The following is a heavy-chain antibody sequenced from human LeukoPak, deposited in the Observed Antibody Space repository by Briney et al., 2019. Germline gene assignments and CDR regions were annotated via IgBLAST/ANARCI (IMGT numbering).Heavy chain of an antibody. CDR2: IYYSGST. J-gene: IGHJ4*02. CDR3: ARLVVYCSGGSCYKHGFDY. Sequence: SETLSLTCTVSGGSISSYYWSWLRQPPGKGLEWIGYIYYSGSTNYNPSLKSRVTISVDTSKNQFSLKLSSVTAADTAVYYCARLVVYCSGGSCYKHGFDYWGQGTLVTVSS. V-gene: IGHV4-59*01. CDR1: GGSISSYY. D-gene: IGHD2-15*01.